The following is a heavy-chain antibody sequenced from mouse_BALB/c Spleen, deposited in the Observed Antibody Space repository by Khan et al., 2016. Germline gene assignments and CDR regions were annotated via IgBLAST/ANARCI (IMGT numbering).Heavy chain of an antibody. CDR3: VGGRSTMITTAFAY. J-gene: IGHJ3*01. D-gene: IGHD2-4*01. V-gene: IGHV10-1*02. CDR1: GFIFKTYA. CDR2: IRSKSNNYAT. Sequence: EVQLVESGGGLVQPKGSLKLSCAASGFIFKTYAMNWVRQAPGKGLEWVARIRSKSNNYATYYADSVKDRFTISRADSQSLLFLQMNNLKTEDTAMYYCVGGRSTMITTAFAYWGQGTLVTVSA.